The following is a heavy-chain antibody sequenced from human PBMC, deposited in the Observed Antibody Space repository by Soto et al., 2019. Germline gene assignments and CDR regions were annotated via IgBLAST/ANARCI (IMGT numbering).Heavy chain of an antibody. D-gene: IGHD4-17*01. J-gene: IGHJ5*02. CDR3: ALMRSYGDYVRWFDP. CDR2: IYYSGST. V-gene: IGHV4-31*03. CDR1: GGSISSGGYY. Sequence: QVQLQESGPGLVKPSQTLSLTCTVSGGSISSGGYYWSWIRQHPGKGLEWIRYIYYSGSTYYNPSHKRRVTIAVDTSKNQFSLKLSSVTAADTDVYYCALMRSYGDYVRWFDPWGQGTLVTVSS.